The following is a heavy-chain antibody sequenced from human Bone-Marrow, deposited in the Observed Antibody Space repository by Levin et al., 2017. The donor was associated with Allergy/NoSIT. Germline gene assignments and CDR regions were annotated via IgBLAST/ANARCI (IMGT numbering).Heavy chain of an antibody. V-gene: IGHV4-4*02. CDR2: IYHSGST. J-gene: IGHJ4*02. Sequence: SETLSLTCAVSGGSISSSNWWSWVRQPPGKGLEWIGEIYHSGSTNYNPSLKSRVTISVDKSKNQFSLKLSSVTAADTAVYYCATSFYCISTSCYSFDYWGQGTLVTVSS. D-gene: IGHD2-2*01. CDR1: GGSISSSNW. CDR3: ATSFYCISTSCYSFDY.